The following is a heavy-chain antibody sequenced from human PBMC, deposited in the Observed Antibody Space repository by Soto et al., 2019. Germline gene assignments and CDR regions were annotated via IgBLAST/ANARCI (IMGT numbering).Heavy chain of an antibody. CDR2: INPNSGGT. CDR3: ARSCVYDYNHDAFDI. J-gene: IGHJ3*02. D-gene: IGHD5-12*01. Sequence: QVQLVQSGAEVKKPGASVKVSCKASGYTFTGYYMHWVRQAPGQGLEWMGWINPNSGGTNYAQKFQGGVTMTRDTSISTAYMELSSLRSDDTAVYYCARSCVYDYNHDAFDIWGQGTMVTVSS. V-gene: IGHV1-2*02. CDR1: GYTFTGYY.